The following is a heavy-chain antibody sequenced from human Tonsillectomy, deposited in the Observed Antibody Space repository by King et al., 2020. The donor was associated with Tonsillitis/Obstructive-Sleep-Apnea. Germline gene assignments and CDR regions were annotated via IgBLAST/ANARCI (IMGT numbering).Heavy chain of an antibody. V-gene: IGHV3-13*04. D-gene: IGHD3-10*01. CDR1: GLTFSRYD. CDR3: ARGRGNYYGSGGYFGDGMDV. Sequence: VQLVESGGGFVQPGGSLRLSCSASGLTFSRYDMHWVRQAPGKGLEWVSAIAATGDPYYADSVKGRFTISRENAKNSLYLQMNSLRAGDTAVYYCARGRGNYYGSGGYFGDGMDVWGQGTTVTVSS. J-gene: IGHJ6*02. CDR2: IAATGDP.